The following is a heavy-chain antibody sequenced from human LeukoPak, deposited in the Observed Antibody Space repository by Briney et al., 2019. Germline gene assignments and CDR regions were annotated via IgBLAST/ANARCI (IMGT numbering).Heavy chain of an antibody. CDR2: ISSSGSTI. J-gene: IGHJ3*02. CDR1: GFTFSDYY. CDR3: ASGEDSDDAFDI. V-gene: IGHV3-11*04. Sequence: PGGSLRLSCAASGFTFSDYYMSWIRQAPGKGLERVSYISSSGSTIYYADSVKGRFTISRDNAKNSLYLQMNSLRAEDTAVYYCASGEDSDDAFDIWGQGTMVTVSS. D-gene: IGHD3-10*01.